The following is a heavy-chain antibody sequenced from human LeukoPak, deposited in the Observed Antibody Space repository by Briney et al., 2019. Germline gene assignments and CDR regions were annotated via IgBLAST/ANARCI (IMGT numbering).Heavy chain of an antibody. D-gene: IGHD3-3*01. V-gene: IGHV4-31*03. CDR2: IYYSGNT. J-gene: IGHJ4*02. CDR1: GGSVSSGGYY. CDR3: ARVNYDFWSGYLDY. Sequence: SETLSLTCTVSGGSVSSGGYYWNWIRQHPGKGLEWIGYIYYSGNTYYNPSLKSRVTISVDTSKNQFSLKLSSVTAADTAVYYCARVNYDFWSGYLDYWGQGTLVTVSS.